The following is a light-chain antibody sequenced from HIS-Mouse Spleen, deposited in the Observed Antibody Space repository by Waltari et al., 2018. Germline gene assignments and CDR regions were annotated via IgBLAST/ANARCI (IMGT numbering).Light chain of an antibody. Sequence: QSALTQPASVAGSPGQSNTIPGTGTSSDVGSYNLVSWYQQHPGKAPKSMIYEGSKRPSGVSNRFSGSKSGNTASLTISGLQAEDEADYYCCSYAGSSTWVFGGGTKLTVL. V-gene: IGLV2-23*01. J-gene: IGLJ3*02. CDR1: SSDVGSYNL. CDR3: CSYAGSSTWV. CDR2: EGS.